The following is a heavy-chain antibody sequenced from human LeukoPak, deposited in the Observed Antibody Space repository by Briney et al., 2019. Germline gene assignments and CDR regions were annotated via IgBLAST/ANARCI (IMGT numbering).Heavy chain of an antibody. CDR1: GGSFSGYY. D-gene: IGHD3-3*01. Sequence: SETLSLTCAVYGGSFSGYYRSWIRQPPGKGLEWIGEINHSGSTNYNPSLKSRVTISVDTSKNQFSLKLSSVTAADTAVYYCARHRVRYYDFWSGLREFDYWGQGTLVTVSS. V-gene: IGHV4-34*01. J-gene: IGHJ4*02. CDR3: ARHRVRYYDFWSGLREFDY. CDR2: INHSGST.